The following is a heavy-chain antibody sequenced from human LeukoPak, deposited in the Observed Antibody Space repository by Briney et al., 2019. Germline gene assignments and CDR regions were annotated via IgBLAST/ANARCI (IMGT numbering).Heavy chain of an antibody. CDR1: GFTFDDYG. CDR3: ARDIVLMVGHTGYTYGRACEY. CDR2: INWNGGST. V-gene: IGHV3-20*04. Sequence: GGSLRLSCAASGFTFDDYGMSWVRQAPGKGLEWVSGINWNGGSTGYADSVKGRFTISRDNAKNSLYPQMNSLRAEDTALYYCARDIVLMVGHTGYTYGRACEYWGQGNLVTVSS. D-gene: IGHD2-8*01. J-gene: IGHJ4*02.